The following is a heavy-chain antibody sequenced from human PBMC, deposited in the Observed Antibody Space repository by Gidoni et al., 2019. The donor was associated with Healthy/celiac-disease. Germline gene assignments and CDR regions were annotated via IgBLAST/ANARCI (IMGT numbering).Heavy chain of an antibody. CDR3: ARLAYCGGDCWYYFDY. CDR1: GGTFSSYA. J-gene: IGHJ4*02. D-gene: IGHD2-21*02. CDR2: INPIFGTA. Sequence: QVQLVQSGAEVKKPGSSVQVSCKVSGGTFSSYAISWVRQAPGQGLEWMGGINPIFGTANYAQKFQGRVTITADESTSTAYMELSSLRSEDTAVYYCARLAYCGGDCWYYFDYWGQGTLVTVSS. V-gene: IGHV1-69*01.